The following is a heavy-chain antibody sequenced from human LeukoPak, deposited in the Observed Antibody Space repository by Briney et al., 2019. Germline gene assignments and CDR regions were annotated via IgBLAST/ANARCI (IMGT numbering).Heavy chain of an antibody. V-gene: IGHV1-2*02. Sequence: ASVRVSRKASGYTFTDYHIHWVPHAPGQGPEWMGWIHPNIGGRNYAQKFEGRVTMSRDTSISTVYMELSSLRSDDTAMYYCARLTGGSVTNWGQGTLVTVSA. CDR2: IHPNIGGR. D-gene: IGHD1-14*01. J-gene: IGHJ4*02. CDR1: GYTFTDYH. CDR3: ARLTGGSVTN.